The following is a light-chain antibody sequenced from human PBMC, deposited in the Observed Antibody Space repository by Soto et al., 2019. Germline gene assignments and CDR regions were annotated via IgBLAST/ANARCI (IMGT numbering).Light chain of an antibody. V-gene: IGKV1-5*01. Sequence: DIQMTQSPSTLSASIGDRVTITGRASQNINNWIAWYQQKPGKAPKFLIYDASTLESGVPSRFSGSGFGTEFSLTISSLQPDDFGSYYCQHMRTFGQGTKVDIK. CDR1: QNINNW. CDR2: DAS. CDR3: QHMRT. J-gene: IGKJ1*01.